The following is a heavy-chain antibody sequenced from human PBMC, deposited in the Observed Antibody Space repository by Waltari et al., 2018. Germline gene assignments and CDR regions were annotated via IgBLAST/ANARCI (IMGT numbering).Heavy chain of an antibody. Sequence: EVQLVESGGGLVQPGGSLRLSCAASGFTFSSYWMSWVRQAPGKGVGLVANIKPDGSEEYYVDSVKGRFTISRDNAKNSLYLQMNSLRAEDTAVYYCARGRQQLHYWGQGTLVTVSS. V-gene: IGHV3-7*01. CDR1: GFTFSSYW. D-gene: IGHD6-13*01. J-gene: IGHJ4*02. CDR2: IKPDGSEE. CDR3: ARGRQQLHY.